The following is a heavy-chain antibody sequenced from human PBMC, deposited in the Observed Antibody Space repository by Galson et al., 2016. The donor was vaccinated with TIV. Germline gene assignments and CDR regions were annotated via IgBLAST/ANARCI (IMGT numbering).Heavy chain of an antibody. D-gene: IGHD2-2*01. CDR1: GHTFTSYD. V-gene: IGHV1-8*01. CDR3: AQLVRKCGMTRCYGDHVDY. Sequence: SVKVSCKASGHTFTSYDMNWVRQAPGQGLEWMGWMNPNSGNTGYTQKFQGRVTMTRDTSVSTAYMELTNPRSEDTAVYFCAQLVRKCGMTRCYGDHVDYWGHGSLVTVSA. J-gene: IGHJ4*01. CDR2: MNPNSGNT.